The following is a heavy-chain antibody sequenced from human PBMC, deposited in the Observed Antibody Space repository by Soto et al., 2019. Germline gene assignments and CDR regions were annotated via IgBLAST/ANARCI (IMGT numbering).Heavy chain of an antibody. CDR1: GYTFNDYE. V-gene: IGHV1-8*02. J-gene: IGHJ5*02. Sequence: QEQLVQSAAEVKKPGASVKVSCMTSGYTFNDYEINWVRQATGQGLEWIGWMNPNSGETGYAQRFQGRVTMTTSSSLSTAYLELSSLTSADTAVYYYARIAMPARPRWYNWFDPWGQGTLVTVSS. CDR3: ARIAMPARPRWYNWFDP. CDR2: MNPNSGET. D-gene: IGHD2-2*01.